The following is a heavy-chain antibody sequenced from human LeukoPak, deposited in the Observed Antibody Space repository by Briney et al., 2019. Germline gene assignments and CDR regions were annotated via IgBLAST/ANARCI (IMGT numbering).Heavy chain of an antibody. CDR2: IYYSGSN. Sequence: PSDTLSLTCTASGGSISSNTYYWGRIRQPPGKGLEWIGSIYYSGSNYYNLSLKSRVTISVDTSKNQFSLKMSSVTAADTAVYYCARQTGSGLFILPGGQGTLVTVSS. D-gene: IGHD3/OR15-3a*01. V-gene: IGHV4-39*01. CDR3: ARQTGSGLFILP. CDR1: GGSISSNTYY. J-gene: IGHJ4*02.